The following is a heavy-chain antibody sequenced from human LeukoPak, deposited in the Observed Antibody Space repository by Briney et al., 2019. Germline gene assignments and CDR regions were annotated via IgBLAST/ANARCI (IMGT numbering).Heavy chain of an antibody. CDR1: GFTFSRYW. CDR3: ARDYLYAFDY. D-gene: IGHD2-2*01. CDR2: ISISTSDI. Sequence: GGSLRLSCAASGFTFSRYWMSWVRQAPGKGLEWISYISISTSDIKYADSVKGRFTISRDNARNSLYLQMNSLRDEDTAVYYCARDYLYAFDYWGQGTLVTVSS. V-gene: IGHV3-48*02. J-gene: IGHJ4*02.